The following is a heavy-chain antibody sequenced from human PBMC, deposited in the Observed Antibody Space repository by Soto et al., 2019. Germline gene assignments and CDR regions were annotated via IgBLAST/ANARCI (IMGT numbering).Heavy chain of an antibody. CDR3: AAAPADGYTLHYGMDV. D-gene: IGHD5-12*01. CDR2: IIPIFGTA. Sequence: QVQLVQSGAEVKKPGSSVKVSCKASGGTFSSYAISWVRQAPGQGLEWMGGIIPIFGTANYAQKFQGRVTITADESTSTAYMGLSSLRSEDTAVYYCAAAPADGYTLHYGMDVWGQGTTVTVAS. CDR1: GGTFSSYA. J-gene: IGHJ6*02. V-gene: IGHV1-69*01.